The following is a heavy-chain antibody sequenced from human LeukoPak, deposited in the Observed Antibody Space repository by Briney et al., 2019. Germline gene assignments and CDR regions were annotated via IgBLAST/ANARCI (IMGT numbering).Heavy chain of an antibody. CDR2: IIPIFGTA. J-gene: IGHJ4*02. D-gene: IGHD3-22*01. V-gene: IGHV1-69*13. CDR1: GGTFSSYA. CDR3: ARVGSYYDSSGYQPLSGFDY. Sequence: SVKVSCKASGGTFSSYAISWVRQAPGQGLEWMGGIIPIFGTANYAQKFQGRVTIPADESTSTAYMELSSLRSEDTAVYYCARVGSYYDSSGYQPLSGFDYWGQGTLVTVSS.